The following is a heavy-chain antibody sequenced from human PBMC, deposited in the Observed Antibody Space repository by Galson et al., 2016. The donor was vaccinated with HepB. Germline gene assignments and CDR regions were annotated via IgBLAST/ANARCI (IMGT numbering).Heavy chain of an antibody. CDR2: IIPIFGTA. D-gene: IGHD3-10*01. CDR1: GGTFSSYA. J-gene: IGHJ4*02. CDR3: ARGARFGSGSAPFDY. V-gene: IGHV1-69*13. Sequence: SVKVSCKASGGTFSSYAISWVRQAPGQGLEWMGGIIPIFGTANYAQKFQGRVTITADESTSTDYMELSSLRSEDTAVYYCARGARFGSGSAPFDYWGQGNMVTVSS.